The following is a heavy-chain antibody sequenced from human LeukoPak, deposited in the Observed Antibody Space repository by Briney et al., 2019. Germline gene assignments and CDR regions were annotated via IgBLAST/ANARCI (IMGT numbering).Heavy chain of an antibody. J-gene: IGHJ4*02. CDR2: TYYRSNWYN. CDR1: GDSVSSKNGA. D-gene: IGHD6-19*01. Sequence: SQTLSLTCVVSGDSVSSKNGAWNWIRQSPSRGLEWLGRTYYRSNWYNDYAESMEGRMTISQDTSKNKYALHLNSVTPDETAVYYCARDFGTTGWHTFDYWGQGTLVTVSS. V-gene: IGHV6-1*01. CDR3: ARDFGTTGWHTFDY.